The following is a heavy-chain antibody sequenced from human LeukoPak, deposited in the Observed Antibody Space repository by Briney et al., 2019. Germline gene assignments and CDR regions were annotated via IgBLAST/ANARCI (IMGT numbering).Heavy chain of an antibody. CDR1: GNTFITYY. CDR2: INPSGGTS. Sequence: ASVKVSCKASGNTFITYYIHWVRQVPGQGLEWMGIINPSGGTSTYAQKFQGRVTMTRDTSTSTFYLELSSLRLEDTALYYCARTPPTSYYHDSSGYPNLGAFDLWGQGTLVTVSS. J-gene: IGHJ3*01. CDR3: ARTPPTSYYHDSSGYPNLGAFDL. D-gene: IGHD3-22*01. V-gene: IGHV1-46*01.